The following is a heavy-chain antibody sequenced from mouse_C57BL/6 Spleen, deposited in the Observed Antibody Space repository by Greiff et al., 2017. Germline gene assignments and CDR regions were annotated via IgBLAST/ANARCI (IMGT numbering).Heavy chain of an antibody. CDR2: IWSGGST. D-gene: IGHD2-5*01. CDR1: GFSLTSYG. J-gene: IGHJ3*01. Sequence: QVQLQQSGPGLVQPSQRLSITCTVSGFSLTSYGVHWVRQSPGKGLEWLGVIWSGGSTDYNAAFLSRLSISKDNAKSQVSFKMHSLEAEDTAIYYCSCYSNYVAWFAYWGPGTLVTVSA. V-gene: IGHV2-2*01. CDR3: SCYSNYVAWFAY.